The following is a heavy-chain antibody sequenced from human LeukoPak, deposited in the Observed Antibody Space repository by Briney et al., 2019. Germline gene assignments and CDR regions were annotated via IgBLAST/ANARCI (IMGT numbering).Heavy chain of an antibody. J-gene: IGHJ4*02. Sequence: AGGSLRLSCTASGFTFSSHGMNWVRQAPGKGLEWVTYISSSGSTIYYADSVKGRFTISRDNAKNSLFLQMNSLRAEDTAIYYCARKLELRGSFDYWGQGTLVIVSS. CDR3: ARKLELRGSFDY. CDR2: ISSSGSTI. D-gene: IGHD1-7*01. V-gene: IGHV3-48*03. CDR1: GFTFSSHG.